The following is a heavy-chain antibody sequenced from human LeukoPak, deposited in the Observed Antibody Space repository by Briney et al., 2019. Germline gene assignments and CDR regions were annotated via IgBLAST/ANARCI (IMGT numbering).Heavy chain of an antibody. Sequence: VASVKVSCKASGYTFTSYRISWVRQAPGQGLEWMGWISAYSGNTNYAQKLQGRVTMTTDTSTSTAYMELRSLRSDNTAVYYCARVAAATSDYWGQGTLVTVSS. CDR2: ISAYSGNT. CDR1: GYTFTSYR. CDR3: ARVAAATSDY. J-gene: IGHJ4*02. D-gene: IGHD6-13*01. V-gene: IGHV1-18*01.